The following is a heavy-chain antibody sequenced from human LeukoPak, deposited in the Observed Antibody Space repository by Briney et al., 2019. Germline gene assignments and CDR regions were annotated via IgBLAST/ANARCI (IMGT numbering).Heavy chain of an antibody. D-gene: IGHD1-20*01. J-gene: IGHJ5*02. CDR1: GDSMSSYY. Sequence: SVTLSFTCTVSGDSMSSYYWGWIRQPPGKGLEWIGDIYYSGSTNYNPSLKSRVIILADTSKNQFSLRLSSVTAADTAVYYCARDRGITGNRGWFDPWGQGTLVTVSS. V-gene: IGHV4-59*01. CDR3: ARDRGITGNRGWFDP. CDR2: IYYSGST.